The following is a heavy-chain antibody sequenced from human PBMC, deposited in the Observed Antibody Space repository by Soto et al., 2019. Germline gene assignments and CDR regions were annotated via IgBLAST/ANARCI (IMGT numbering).Heavy chain of an antibody. D-gene: IGHD3-10*01. CDR2: FDFEDGET. CDR3: ATDEVTVRGVIIRGYAH. Sequence: ASVKVSCKVSGYTLTELSMHWVRQAPGKGLEWIGGFDFEDGETIYAQKFQGRVTMTEDTSTDTAYMELSSLRSEDTAVYYCATDEVTVRGVIIRGYAHWGQGTLVTVSS. J-gene: IGHJ4*02. V-gene: IGHV1-24*01. CDR1: GYTLTELS.